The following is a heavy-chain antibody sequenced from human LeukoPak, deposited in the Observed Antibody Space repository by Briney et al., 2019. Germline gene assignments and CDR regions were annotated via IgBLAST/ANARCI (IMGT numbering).Heavy chain of an antibody. CDR3: AASSYYDYVWGSYREYYFDY. V-gene: IGHV1-2*02. Sequence: ASVKVSCKASGYTFTGYYMHWVRQAPGQGLEWMGWINPNSGGTNYAQKFQGRVTMTRDTSISTAYMELSSLRSEDTAVYYCAASSYYDYVWGSYREYYFDYWGQGTLVTVSS. CDR1: GYTFTGYY. D-gene: IGHD3-16*02. J-gene: IGHJ4*02. CDR2: INPNSGGT.